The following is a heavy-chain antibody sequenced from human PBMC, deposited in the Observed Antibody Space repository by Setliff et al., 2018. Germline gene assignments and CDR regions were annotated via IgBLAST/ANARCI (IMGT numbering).Heavy chain of an antibody. CDR1: GFSFSSYG. Sequence: LSLSCAASGFSFSSYGMHWVRQAPGKGLEWVAVIWYDGSNKYYADSVKGRFTISRDNSKNTLSLQMNSLRAEDTAVYYCTRSTSGAFDYWGQGALVTVSS. CDR2: IWYDGSNK. CDR3: TRSTSGAFDY. D-gene: IGHD2-2*01. V-gene: IGHV3-33*01. J-gene: IGHJ4*02.